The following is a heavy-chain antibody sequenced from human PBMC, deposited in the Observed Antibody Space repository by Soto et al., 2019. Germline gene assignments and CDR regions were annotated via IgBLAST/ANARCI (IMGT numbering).Heavy chain of an antibody. Sequence: QVQLQESGPGLAKPSQTLSLTCTVSGGSISSGGYYWSWIRQHPGKCLEWIGYIYYSGSTYYNPSLKGRVTFSGGTSKSQFSLKLSSVSAAETAVYYCARVCGGDCHNGMGVWGQGTTGTVS. CDR2: IYYSGST. CDR1: GGSISSGGYY. CDR3: ARVCGGDCHNGMGV. D-gene: IGHD2-21*02. J-gene: IGHJ6*02. V-gene: IGHV4-31*03.